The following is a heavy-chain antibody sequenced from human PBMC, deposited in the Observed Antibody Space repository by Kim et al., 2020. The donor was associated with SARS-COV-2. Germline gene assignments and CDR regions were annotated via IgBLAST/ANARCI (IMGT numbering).Heavy chain of an antibody. V-gene: IGHV4-59*01. CDR1: GGSISSYY. J-gene: IGHJ6*02. CDR3: ARLEAEGATPYYCYGMDV. CDR2: IYYSGST. Sequence: SETLSLTCTVSGGSISSYYWSWIRQPPGKGLEWIGYIYYSGSTNYNPSLKSRVTISVDTSNNQFSLKLSSVTAADTAVYYCARLEAEGATPYYCYGMDVWGQGTTVSVSS. D-gene: IGHD1-26*01.